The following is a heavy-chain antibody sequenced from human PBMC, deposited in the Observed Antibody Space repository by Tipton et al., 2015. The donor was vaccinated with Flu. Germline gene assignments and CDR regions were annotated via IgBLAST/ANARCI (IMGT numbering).Heavy chain of an antibody. V-gene: IGHV3-30*02. D-gene: IGHD6-25*01. CDR3: AIVLGPGASGYGMGV. J-gene: IGHJ6*02. Sequence: SGFTFSHFGIHWVRQAPGKGLEGVAFIRFDGSNEDYADSVKGRFTISRDNSKNTLYVQMNRLRAEDTAVYYCAIVLGPGASGYGMGVWGQGTTVTVSS. CDR1: GFTFSHFG. CDR2: IRFDGSNE.